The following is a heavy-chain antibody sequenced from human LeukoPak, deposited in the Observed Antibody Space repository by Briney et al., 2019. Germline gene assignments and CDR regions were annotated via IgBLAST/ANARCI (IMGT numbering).Heavy chain of an antibody. CDR1: GGSFSGYY. D-gene: IGHD6-19*01. V-gene: IGHV4-34*01. CDR2: INHSGST. CDR3: ARGPIAVAGITARNY. Sequence: PSETLSLTCAVYGGSFSGYYWSWIRQPPGKGLEWIGEINHSGSTNYNPSLKSRVTISVDTSKNQFSLKLSSVTAADTAVYYCARGPIAVAGITARNYWGQGTLVPVSS. J-gene: IGHJ4*02.